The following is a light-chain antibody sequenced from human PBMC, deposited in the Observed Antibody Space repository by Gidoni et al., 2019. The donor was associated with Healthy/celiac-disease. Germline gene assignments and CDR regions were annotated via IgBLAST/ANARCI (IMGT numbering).Light chain of an antibody. V-gene: IGLV3-1*01. CDR2: QDR. CDR3: QAWDSITDNYV. Sequence: SYELTQPPSVSVSPVQTASITCSGDKLGDKYACWYQQKPGQSPVLVIYQDRRRPSGIPERFSGSHSGSTATLTISGTQAMDEADYYCQAWDSITDNYVFGTGTKVTVL. CDR1: KLGDKY. J-gene: IGLJ1*01.